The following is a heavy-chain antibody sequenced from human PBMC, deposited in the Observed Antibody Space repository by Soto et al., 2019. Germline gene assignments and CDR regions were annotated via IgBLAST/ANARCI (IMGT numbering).Heavy chain of an antibody. D-gene: IGHD2-8*01. CDR3: ARMYGKQIDY. CDR2: IYPSDSDT. V-gene: IGHV5-51*01. Sequence: PGESLKISCKGSGYNFATNWIGWVRQMPGKGLEWMGIIYPSDSDTRYSPSFHGQVTISADKSINTAYLQWGSLKASDTAMYYCARMYGKQIDYWGQGTLVTVSS. J-gene: IGHJ4*02. CDR1: GYNFATNW.